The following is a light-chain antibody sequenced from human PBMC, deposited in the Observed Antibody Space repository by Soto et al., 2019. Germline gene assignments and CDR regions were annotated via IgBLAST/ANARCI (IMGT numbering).Light chain of an antibody. V-gene: IGKV1-33*01. Sequence: IQMAQAPCSLSASVVERVTISFQASQNINNYLNWYQQKPGRAPKLLIYDASNLEAGVPSRFRGSGSGTDFTFTISRLQPEDIATYYCQQYENLPTFGQGTRLEIK. CDR2: DAS. CDR3: QQYENLPT. J-gene: IGKJ5*01. CDR1: QNINNY.